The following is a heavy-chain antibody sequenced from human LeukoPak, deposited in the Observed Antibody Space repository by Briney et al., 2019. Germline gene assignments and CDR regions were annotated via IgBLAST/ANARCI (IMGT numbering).Heavy chain of an antibody. Sequence: GASVKVSCKASGYTFTDYYMHCVQQAPGKGLEWMGRVDPEDGETIYAEKFQGRVTITADTSTDTAYMELSSLRSEDTAVYYCATVNTRAPNHHYWGQGTLVTVSS. V-gene: IGHV1-69-2*01. CDR1: GYTFTDYY. CDR3: ATVNTRAPNHHY. D-gene: IGHD1-14*01. CDR2: VDPEDGET. J-gene: IGHJ4*02.